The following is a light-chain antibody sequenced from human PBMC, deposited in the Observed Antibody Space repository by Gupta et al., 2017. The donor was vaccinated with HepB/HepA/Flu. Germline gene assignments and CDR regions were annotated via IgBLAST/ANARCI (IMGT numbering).Light chain of an antibody. J-gene: IGLJ3*02. CDR3: LRSLSGVRV. Sequence: QAVVTQAPSLTVSPGGTVTITCGSSTGHVTSGHYSYWFQQKPGQAPRTLIYDTTNKHSWTPARFSGSLLGSKAALTLSGAHPEDDADYYCLRSLSGVRVFGGGTKLAVL. V-gene: IGLV7-46*01. CDR2: DTT. CDR1: TGHVTSGHY.